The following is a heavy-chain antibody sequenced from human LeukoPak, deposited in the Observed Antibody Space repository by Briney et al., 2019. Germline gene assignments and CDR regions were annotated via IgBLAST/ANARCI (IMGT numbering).Heavy chain of an antibody. CDR2: IYYSVSSEST. Sequence: SETLSLTCTVSGTSISSTPYYWGWIRQPPGKGLEWIATIYYSVSSESTSYNPSLKSRVTMSVDTSKNQLSLKLISVTAADTAVYYCAREPPRRNIVVVVAATVEAFDIWGQGTMVTVSS. D-gene: IGHD2-15*01. CDR3: AREPPRRNIVVVVAATVEAFDI. V-gene: IGHV4-39*07. J-gene: IGHJ3*02. CDR1: GTSISSTPYY.